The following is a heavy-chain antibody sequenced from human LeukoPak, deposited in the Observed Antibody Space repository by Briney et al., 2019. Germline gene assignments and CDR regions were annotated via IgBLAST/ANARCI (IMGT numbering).Heavy chain of an antibody. D-gene: IGHD4/OR15-4a*01. J-gene: IGHJ4*02. CDR3: TRNIWCDY. CDR1: GFTFGDYA. CDR2: IRSKPYGGTT. Sequence: GGSLRLPCTASGFTFGDYAMSWSRQAPGKGLEWVGFIRSKPYGGTTEYAASVKGRFTISRDESKSIAYLQMHSLKTEDTAVYYCTRNIWCDYWGQGTLVTVSS. V-gene: IGHV3-49*03.